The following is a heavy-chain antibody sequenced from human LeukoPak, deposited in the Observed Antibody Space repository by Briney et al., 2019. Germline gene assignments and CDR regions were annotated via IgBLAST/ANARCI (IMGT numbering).Heavy chain of an antibody. CDR1: GYTLTSYY. D-gene: IGHD3-22*01. J-gene: IGHJ4*02. CDR2: INPSGGST. Sequence: GASVKVSCKASGYTLTSYYMHWVRQAPGQGLEWMGIINPSGGSTSYAQKFQGRVTMTRDTSTSTVYMELSSLRSEDTAVYYCARVLNYYYDSSGYAFDYWGQGTLVTVSS. V-gene: IGHV1-46*01. CDR3: ARVLNYYYDSSGYAFDY.